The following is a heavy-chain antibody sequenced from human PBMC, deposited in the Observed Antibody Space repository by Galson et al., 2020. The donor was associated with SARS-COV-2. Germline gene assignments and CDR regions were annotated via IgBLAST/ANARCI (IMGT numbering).Heavy chain of an antibody. J-gene: IGHJ4*02. D-gene: IGHD3-22*01. CDR3: ARSVSGYYYSSGFDY. CDR2: ISYDGSNK. Sequence: GGSLRLSCAASGFTFSSYAMHWVRQAPGKGLEWVAVISYDGSNKYYADSVKGRFTISRDNSKNTLYLQMNSLRPEDTAVYYCARSVSGYYYSSGFDYWGQGTLVTVSS. CDR1: GFTFSSYA. V-gene: IGHV3-30*04.